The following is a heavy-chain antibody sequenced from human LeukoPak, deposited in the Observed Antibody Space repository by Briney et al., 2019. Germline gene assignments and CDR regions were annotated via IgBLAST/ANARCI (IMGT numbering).Heavy chain of an antibody. CDR1: GGSISSGNYY. Sequence: PSETLSLTCTVSGGSISSGNYYWSWIRQHPGKGLEWIGYIYYSGSVYYNPSLESRVTISVDTSKNQFSLKLNSVTAADSATYYCARHDRNSGRYYDFDYWGQGTLVTVSS. V-gene: IGHV4-31*03. J-gene: IGHJ4*02. CDR2: IYYSGSV. CDR3: ARHDRNSGRYYDFDY. D-gene: IGHD1-26*01.